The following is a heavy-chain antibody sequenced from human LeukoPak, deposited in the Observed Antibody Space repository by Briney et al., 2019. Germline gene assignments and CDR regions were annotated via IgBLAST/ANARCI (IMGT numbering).Heavy chain of an antibody. CDR2: INSDESIT. D-gene: IGHD1-26*01. CDR1: GFTFSSSW. Sequence: GGSLRLSCAASGFTFSSSWMYWVRQAPGKGLVWVSRINSDESITTYADSVKGRFTISRDNSKNTLYPQLNSLRAEDTAVYYCAKCHSGDYYYGMDVWGQGTTVTVSS. J-gene: IGHJ6*02. CDR3: AKCHSGDYYYGMDV. V-gene: IGHV3-74*01.